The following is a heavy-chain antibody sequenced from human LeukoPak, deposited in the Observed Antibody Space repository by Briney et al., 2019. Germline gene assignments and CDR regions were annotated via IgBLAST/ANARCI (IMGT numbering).Heavy chain of an antibody. CDR1: GGSVSSGSYY. D-gene: IGHD1-26*01. Sequence: SETLSLTCTVSGGSVSSGSYYWSRIRQPPGKGLEWIGYIYYSGSTNYNPSLKSRVTISVDTSKNQFSLKLSSVTAADTAVYYCARVIVGATHSFYFGYWGQGTLVTVSS. J-gene: IGHJ4*02. V-gene: IGHV4-61*01. CDR3: ARVIVGATHSFYFGY. CDR2: IYYSGST.